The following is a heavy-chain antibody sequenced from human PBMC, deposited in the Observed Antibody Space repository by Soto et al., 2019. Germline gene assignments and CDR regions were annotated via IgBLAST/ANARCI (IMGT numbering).Heavy chain of an antibody. Sequence: EVQLVESGGGLVQPGRSLRLSCAASGFTFDDYAMHWVRQAPGKGLEWVSGISWNSGSIGYADSVKGRFTISRDNAKTSLYLLMNCLRAEDTALYYCAEVEGGLRGATSAFDIWGQGTMVTVSS. D-gene: IGHD3-10*01. CDR2: ISWNSGSI. CDR1: GFTFDDYA. V-gene: IGHV3-9*01. CDR3: AEVEGGLRGATSAFDI. J-gene: IGHJ3*02.